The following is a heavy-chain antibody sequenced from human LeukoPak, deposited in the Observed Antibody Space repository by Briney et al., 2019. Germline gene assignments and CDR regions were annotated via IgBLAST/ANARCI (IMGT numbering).Heavy chain of an antibody. CDR2: INPNSDGA. V-gene: IGHV1-2*02. CDR3: ARERGYRFVWFDP. CDR1: GYTFTGYY. Sequence: AVVKVSCKASGYTFTGYYMHWVRQAPGQGLEWMGWINPNSDGANYAQKFQGRVTMTRDTSISTAYMELSRLRSDDTAVYYCARERGYRFVWFDPWGQGTLVT. D-gene: IGHD5-12*01. J-gene: IGHJ5*02.